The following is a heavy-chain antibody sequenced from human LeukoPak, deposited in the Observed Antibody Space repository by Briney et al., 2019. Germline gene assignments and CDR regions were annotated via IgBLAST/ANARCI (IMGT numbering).Heavy chain of an antibody. Sequence: ASVKVSCKASGYTFTGYGISWVRQAPGQGLEWMGWISAYNGNTNYAQKLQGRVTMTTDTSTSTAYMELRSLRSDDTAVYYCARQTSLYADTVTYFDYWGQGTLVTVSS. D-gene: IGHD3-16*01. CDR3: ARQTSLYADTVTYFDY. CDR1: GYTFTGYG. V-gene: IGHV1-18*01. CDR2: ISAYNGNT. J-gene: IGHJ4*02.